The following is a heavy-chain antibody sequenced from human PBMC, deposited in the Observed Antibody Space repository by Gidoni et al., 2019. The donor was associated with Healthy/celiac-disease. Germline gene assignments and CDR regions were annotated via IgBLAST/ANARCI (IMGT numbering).Heavy chain of an antibody. CDR2: IYPGDSDT. V-gene: IGHV5-51*03. D-gene: IGHD6-13*01. CDR3: ARAATPPLGSSSWGYFDY. J-gene: IGHJ4*02. Sequence: EVQLVQSGAEVKKPGESLTLSCKGSGYSFTRYLLGWVRQMPGKGLEWMGIIYPGDSDTRYSPSFQGQVTISADKSIRTAYLQWSSLKASDTAMYYCARAATPPLGSSSWGYFDYWGQGTLVTVSS. CDR1: GYSFTRYL.